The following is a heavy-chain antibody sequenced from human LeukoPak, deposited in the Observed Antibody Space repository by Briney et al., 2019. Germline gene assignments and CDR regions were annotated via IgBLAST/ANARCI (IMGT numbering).Heavy chain of an antibody. J-gene: IGHJ3*02. CDR2: VWSDGRDK. CDR3: ARDADYSESSGLAALDI. D-gene: IGHD3-22*01. Sequence: PGMSLRLSCAASGFSIRTYGMHWVRQAPGKGLEWLAAVWSDGRDKFYEESAKGRINISRDNSKSTLYLQMNSLRAEDTAVYYCARDADYSESSGLAALDIWGQGTMVTVSS. V-gene: IGHV3-33*01. CDR1: GFSIRTYG.